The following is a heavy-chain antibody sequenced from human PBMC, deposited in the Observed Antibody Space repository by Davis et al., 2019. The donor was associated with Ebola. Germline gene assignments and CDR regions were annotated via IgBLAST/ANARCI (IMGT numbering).Heavy chain of an antibody. CDR2: IRYDGSHK. D-gene: IGHD5-24*01. J-gene: IGHJ5*02. V-gene: IGHV3-30*02. CDR1: GFTFSSAW. CDR3: SGDNYAHWFDP. Sequence: PGGSLRLSCAASGFTFSSAWMHWVRQAPGKGLEWVAFIRYDGSHKWYADSVKGRFAISRDNSKSTLFLQMNDLRPEDTAVYYCSGDNYAHWFDPWGQGTLVTVSS.